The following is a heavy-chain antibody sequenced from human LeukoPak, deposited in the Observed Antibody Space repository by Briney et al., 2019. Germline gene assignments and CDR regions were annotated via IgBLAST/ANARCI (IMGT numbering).Heavy chain of an antibody. Sequence: SQTLSLTCAISGDSVSSNSAAWNWIRQSPSRGLEWLGRTYYRSKWYNDYAVSVKSRITINPDTSKNQFSLQLNSVTPEDTAVYYCARGGIKESRGWLFDFDYWGQGTLVTVSS. CDR3: ARGGIKESRGWLFDFDY. CDR1: GDSVSSNSAA. V-gene: IGHV6-1*01. D-gene: IGHD6-19*01. J-gene: IGHJ4*02. CDR2: TYYRSKWYN.